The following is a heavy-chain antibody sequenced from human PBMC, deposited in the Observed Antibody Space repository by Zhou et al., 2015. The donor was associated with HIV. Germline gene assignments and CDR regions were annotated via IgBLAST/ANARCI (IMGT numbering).Heavy chain of an antibody. CDR2: MNPSSGNT. Sequence: QVQLVQSGAEVKKPGASVRVSCKASGYTFSSNDINWVRQAIGQGLEWVGWMNPSSGNTGFAQKFQGRVTMTRDTSINTAYMELTSLASDDTAVYYCARDKLITGSAYYYYGMDVWGQGTTVTVSS. CDR3: ARDKLITGSAYYYYGMDV. V-gene: IGHV1-8*01. D-gene: IGHD1-20*01. CDR1: GYTFSSND. J-gene: IGHJ6*02.